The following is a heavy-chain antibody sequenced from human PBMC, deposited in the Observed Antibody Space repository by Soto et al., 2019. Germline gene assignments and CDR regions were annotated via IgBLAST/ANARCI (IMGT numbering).Heavy chain of an antibody. CDR1: GFTFSRYA. D-gene: IGHD3-22*01. J-gene: IGHJ4*02. V-gene: IGHV3-23*01. Sequence: PVGSLRPSCAASGFTFSRYAMSWVRQAPGKGLEWVSAISGSGGSTYYADSVKGRFTISRDNSKNTLYLQMNTLRAGDTAVYYCAKDAFDSSGYYYVNWGQGTLVTVSS. CDR2: ISGSGGST. CDR3: AKDAFDSSGYYYVN.